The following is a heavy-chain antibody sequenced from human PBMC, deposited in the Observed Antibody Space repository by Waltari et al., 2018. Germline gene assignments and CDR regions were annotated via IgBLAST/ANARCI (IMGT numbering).Heavy chain of an antibody. Sequence: VHLQESGPGLVKPSETLSLTCTVSGYSITSGYYWAWIRQPPGKGLEWIGRSYHCGSPRYNPPFNSVVTIYPHTSTIPFSLKLTSVNAADTANSYCATLDGGNDFNNCFDLWGKGTLVTVSS. CDR1: GYSITSGYY. D-gene: IGHD1-1*01. J-gene: IGHJ5*02. CDR2: SYHCGSP. CDR3: ATLDGGNDFNNCFDL. V-gene: IGHV4-38-2*02.